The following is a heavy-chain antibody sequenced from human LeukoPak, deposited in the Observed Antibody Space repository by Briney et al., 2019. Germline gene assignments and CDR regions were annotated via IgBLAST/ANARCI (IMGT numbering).Heavy chain of an antibody. Sequence: GGSLRLSCTASGFTFSSYGMHWVRQAPGKGLEWVAFIRYDGNQIFYADSDSVKGRFTISRDNSKKTVYLQMNSLRPEDTAVYYCARDSSGYSYGLTFDAFDIWGQGTMVTVSS. CDR3: ARDSSGYSYGLTFDAFDI. J-gene: IGHJ3*02. CDR2: IRYDGNQI. CDR1: GFTFSSYG. V-gene: IGHV3-30*02. D-gene: IGHD5-18*01.